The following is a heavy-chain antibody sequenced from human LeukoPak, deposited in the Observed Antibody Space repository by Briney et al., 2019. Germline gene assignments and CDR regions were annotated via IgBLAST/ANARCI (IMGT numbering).Heavy chain of an antibody. D-gene: IGHD5-12*01. CDR3: ARVGYSGYDPYYFDY. Sequence: SETLSLTCTVSGGSISSYYWSWIRQPAGKGLEWIGRIYTSGSTYYNPSLKSRVTMSVDTSKNQFSLRLSSVTAADTAVYYCARVGYSGYDPYYFDYWGQGTLVTVSS. CDR1: GGSISSYY. V-gene: IGHV4-4*07. CDR2: IYTSGST. J-gene: IGHJ4*02.